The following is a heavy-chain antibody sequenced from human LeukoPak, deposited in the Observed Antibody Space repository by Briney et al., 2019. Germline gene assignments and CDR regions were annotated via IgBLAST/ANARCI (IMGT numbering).Heavy chain of an antibody. V-gene: IGHV1-8*03. Sequence: GASVKVSCTASGYTFTSYDSIWVRQATGQGLEWMGWMNPNSGNTGYAQKFQGRVTITRNTSISTAYMELSSLRSEDTAVYYCARGRVGALLRYFRYYMDVWGKGTTVTVSS. CDR1: GYTFTSYD. CDR2: MNPNSGNT. CDR3: ARGRVGALLRYFRYYMDV. D-gene: IGHD3-9*01. J-gene: IGHJ6*03.